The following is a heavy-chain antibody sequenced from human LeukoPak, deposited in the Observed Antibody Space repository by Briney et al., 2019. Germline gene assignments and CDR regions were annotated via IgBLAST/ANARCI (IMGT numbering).Heavy chain of an antibody. CDR2: IKSKTDGGTT. D-gene: IGHD2-2*02. J-gene: IGHJ4*02. Sequence: PGGSLRLSCAASGFTFSNAWMSWVRQAPGKGLEWVGRIKSKTDGGTTDYAAPVKGRFTISRDDSKNTLYLQMNSLKTEDTAVYYCTQTPRYLRTFDYWGQGTLVTVSS. CDR3: TQTPRYLRTFDY. V-gene: IGHV3-15*01. CDR1: GFTFSNAW.